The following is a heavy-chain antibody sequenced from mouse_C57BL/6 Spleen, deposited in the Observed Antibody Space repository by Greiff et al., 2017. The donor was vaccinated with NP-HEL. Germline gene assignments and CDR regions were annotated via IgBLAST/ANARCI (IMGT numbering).Heavy chain of an antibody. CDR3: AKAIYYYGSSYGFDY. CDR1: GFTFSDYG. D-gene: IGHD1-1*01. Sequence: EVQVVESGGGLVKPGGSLKLSCAASGFTFSDYGMHWVRQAPEKGLEWVAYISSGSSTIYYADTVKGRFTISRDNAKNTLFLQMTSLRSEDTAMYYCAKAIYYYGSSYGFDYWGQGTTLTVSS. J-gene: IGHJ2*01. V-gene: IGHV5-17*01. CDR2: ISSGSSTI.